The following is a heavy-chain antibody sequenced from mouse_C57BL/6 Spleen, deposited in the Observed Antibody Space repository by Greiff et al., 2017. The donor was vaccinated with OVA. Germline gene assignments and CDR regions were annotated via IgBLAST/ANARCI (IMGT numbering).Heavy chain of an antibody. CDR3: AREGYGYDRGDFDY. V-gene: IGHV1-26*01. J-gene: IGHJ2*01. CDR1: GYTFTDYY. Sequence: EVKLQQSGPELVKPGASVKISCKASGYTFTDYYMNGVKQSHGTSLEWIGDINPNNGGTSYNQKFKGKATLTVDKSSSTAYMELRSLTSEDSAVYYCAREGYGYDRGDFDYWGQGTTLTVSS. CDR2: INPNNGGT. D-gene: IGHD2-2*01.